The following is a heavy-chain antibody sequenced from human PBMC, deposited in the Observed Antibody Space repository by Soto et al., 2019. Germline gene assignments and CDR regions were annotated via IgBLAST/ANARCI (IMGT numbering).Heavy chain of an antibody. V-gene: IGHV4-61*01. J-gene: IGHJ5*02. CDR3: AREVRGSWYWFDP. D-gene: IGHD6-13*01. CDR2: IYYSGST. CDR1: GGSVSSGSYY. Sequence: SETLSLTCTVSGGSVSSGSYYWSWIRQPPGKGLEWIGYIYYSGSTNYNPSLKSRVTISVDTSKNQFSLKLSSVTAADTAVYSCAREVRGSWYWFDPWGQGTLVTVYS.